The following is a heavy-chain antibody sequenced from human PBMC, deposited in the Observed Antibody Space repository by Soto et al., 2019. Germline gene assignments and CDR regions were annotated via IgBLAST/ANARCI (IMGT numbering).Heavy chain of an antibody. D-gene: IGHD2-2*02. CDR1: GGSVSSGRYY. Sequence: PSETLSLTCTVSGGSVSSGRYYWSWIRQPPGKGLEWIGYIYYSGSTNYNPSLKSRVTISVDTSKNQFSLKLSSVTAADTAVYYCASVTRTCISTSCYRYYYGMDVWGQGTTVTVSS. J-gene: IGHJ6*01. V-gene: IGHV4-61*01. CDR2: IYYSGST. CDR3: ASVTRTCISTSCYRYYYGMDV.